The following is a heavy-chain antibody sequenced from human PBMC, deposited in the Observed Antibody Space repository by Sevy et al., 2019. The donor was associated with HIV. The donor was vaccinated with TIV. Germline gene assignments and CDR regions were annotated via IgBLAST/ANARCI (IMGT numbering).Heavy chain of an antibody. CDR2: ISSSSSYI. D-gene: IGHD1-26*01. Sequence: GGSLRLSCAASGFSFSSYSMNWVRQAPGKGLEWASSISSSSSYIYYTDSVKGRFTISRDNAKNSLYLQMNSLRAEDTAVYCCARWDADRRWYFDYWGLGTLVTVSS. V-gene: IGHV3-21*01. CDR1: GFSFSSYS. J-gene: IGHJ4*02. CDR3: ARWDADRRWYFDY.